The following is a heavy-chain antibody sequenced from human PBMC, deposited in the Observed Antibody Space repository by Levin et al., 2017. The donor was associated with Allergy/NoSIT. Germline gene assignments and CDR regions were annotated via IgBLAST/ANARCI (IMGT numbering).Heavy chain of an antibody. CDR2: ISSSSSYI. CDR1: GFTFSSYS. D-gene: IGHD1-26*01. Sequence: GGSLRLSCAASGFTFSSYSMNWVRQAPGKGLEWVSSISSSSSYIYYADSVKGRFTISRDNAKNSLYLQINSLRAEDTAVYYCARAWGATFGWYFDLWGRGTLVTVSS. J-gene: IGHJ2*01. V-gene: IGHV3-21*01. CDR3: ARAWGATFGWYFDL.